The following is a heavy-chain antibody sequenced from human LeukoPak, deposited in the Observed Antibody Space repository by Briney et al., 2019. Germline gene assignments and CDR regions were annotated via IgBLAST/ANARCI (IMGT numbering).Heavy chain of an antibody. CDR2: IHRSGNT. CDR3: ARDRFSRGGRGGAFDL. CDR1: GGSIRRFS. Sequence: SETLSLTCTLSGGSIRRFSLTWLRQSPGKELEWIGDIHRSGNTNYNPSLKSRVTISVDTSKNQFSLKLSSVTAADTAVYYCARDRFSRGGRGGAFDLWGQGTMVTVSS. J-gene: IGHJ3*01. D-gene: IGHD3-16*01. V-gene: IGHV4-59*12.